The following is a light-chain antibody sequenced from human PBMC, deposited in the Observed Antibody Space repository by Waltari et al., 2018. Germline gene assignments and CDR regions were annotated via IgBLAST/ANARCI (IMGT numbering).Light chain of an antibody. CDR3: NSYTGSSSWV. V-gene: IGLV2-14*01. Sequence: QSALTQPASVSGSPGQSITISCTGTSSDVGFYTSVSWYQQHPGKAPKLMIYDVSELPSGVSNRFSGSKSGNTAFLTISGLQAEDEADYYCNSYTGSSSWVFGGGTKLTVL. J-gene: IGLJ3*02. CDR2: DVS. CDR1: SSDVGFYTS.